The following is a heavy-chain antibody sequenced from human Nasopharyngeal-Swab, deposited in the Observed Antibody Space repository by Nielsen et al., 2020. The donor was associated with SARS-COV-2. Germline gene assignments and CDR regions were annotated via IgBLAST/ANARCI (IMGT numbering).Heavy chain of an antibody. Sequence: VRQAPGKGLEWVSSISGSGAYIYYADSVEGRFTISRDNAKDSLYLQMNSLRDEDTAIYYCARTAGYNGNDEDDRNRNWFDPWGQGTRVTVSS. CDR3: ARTAGYNGNDEDDRNRNWFDP. V-gene: IGHV3-21*01. CDR2: ISGSGAYI. D-gene: IGHD1-1*01. J-gene: IGHJ5*02.